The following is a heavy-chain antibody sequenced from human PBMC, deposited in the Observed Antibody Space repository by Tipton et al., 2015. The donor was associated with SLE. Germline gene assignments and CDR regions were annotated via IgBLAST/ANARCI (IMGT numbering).Heavy chain of an antibody. CDR2: ISSSGDRT. CDR3: ARDKGYAFDI. Sequence: SLRLSCAASRFTFSNYGMSWVRQAPGKGLEWVSGISSSGDRTSYADSVKGRFTISRDNSKNMMYLQMNSLRADDTAVYYCARDKGYAFDIWGQGTMVTVSS. J-gene: IGHJ3*02. V-gene: IGHV3-23*01. CDR1: RFTFSNYG.